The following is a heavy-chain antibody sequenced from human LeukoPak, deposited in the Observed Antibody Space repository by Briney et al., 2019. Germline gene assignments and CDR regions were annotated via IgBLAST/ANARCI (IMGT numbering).Heavy chain of an antibody. D-gene: IGHD2-21*01. CDR1: GFTFSSYW. V-gene: IGHV3-7*01. Sequence: GGSLRLSCAASGFTFSSYWMSWVRQAPGKGLEWVANIKQDGSEKYYVDSVKGRFTISRDNAKNSLYLQMNSLRAEDTAVYYCARAGRCGGDCYRREYYFDYWGQGTLVTVSS. J-gene: IGHJ4*02. CDR2: IKQDGSEK. CDR3: ARAGRCGGDCYRREYYFDY.